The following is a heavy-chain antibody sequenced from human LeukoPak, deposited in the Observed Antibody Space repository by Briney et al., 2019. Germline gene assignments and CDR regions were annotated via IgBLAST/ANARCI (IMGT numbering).Heavy chain of an antibody. CDR3: AKDLDYTTSGYYFDY. CDR2: LYGGGTT. CDR1: GFIVSSVY. Sequence: GGSLRLSCAASGFIVSSVYMNWVRQARGKGLEWVSVLYGGGTTFYGDSVKDRFIISRDNSKNTVFLQMNSLRTDDTAVYYCAKDLDYTTSGYYFDYWGQGTLVTVSS. V-gene: IGHV3-66*01. J-gene: IGHJ4*02. D-gene: IGHD4-11*01.